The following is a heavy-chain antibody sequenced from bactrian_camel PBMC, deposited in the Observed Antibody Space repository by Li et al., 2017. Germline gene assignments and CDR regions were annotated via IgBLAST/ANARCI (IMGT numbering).Heavy chain of an antibody. V-gene: IGHV3S42*01. CDR2: ISGSGGIT. Sequence: VQLVESGGGSVQTGGSLRLSCAASGFTFSSYAMNWVRQAPGKGIEWVSSISGSGGITNYADSVKGRFTISRDNAKNTLYLQLDNLKTEDTAMYYCAKDESGGSRRGQGTQVTV. CDR3: AKDESGGSR. J-gene: IGHJ4*01. D-gene: IGHD2*01. CDR1: GFTFSSYA.